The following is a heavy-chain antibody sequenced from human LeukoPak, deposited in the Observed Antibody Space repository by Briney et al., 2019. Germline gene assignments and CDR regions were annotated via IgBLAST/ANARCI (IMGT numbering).Heavy chain of an antibody. CDR2: INHSGST. J-gene: IGHJ4*02. V-gene: IGHV4-34*01. CDR1: GGSFSGYY. D-gene: IGHD6-13*01. Sequence: SETLSLTCAVYGGSFSGYYWSWIRQPPGKGLEWIGEINHSGSTNYNPSLKSRVTISVDTSKNQFSLKLSSVTAADTAVYYCARQGSSWYRDYWGQGTLVTVSS. CDR3: ARQGSSWYRDY.